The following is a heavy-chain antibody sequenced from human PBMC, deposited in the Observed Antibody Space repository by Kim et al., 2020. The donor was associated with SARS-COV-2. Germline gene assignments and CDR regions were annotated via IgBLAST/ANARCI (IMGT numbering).Heavy chain of an antibody. CDR1: GFTFSSYS. CDR2: ISSSSYI. CDR3: ARDPPASTGTGDY. D-gene: IGHD1-1*01. Sequence: GGSLRLSCAASGFTFSSYSMNWVRQAPGKGLEWVSSISSSSYIYYADSVQGRFTISRDNAKNSLYLQMNSLRAEDTAVYYCARDPPASTGTGDYWGQGTLVTVSS. J-gene: IGHJ4*02. V-gene: IGHV3-21*01.